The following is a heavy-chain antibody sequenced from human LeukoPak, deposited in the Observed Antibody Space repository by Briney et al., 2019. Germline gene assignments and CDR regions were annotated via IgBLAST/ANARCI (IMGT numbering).Heavy chain of an antibody. D-gene: IGHD3-3*01. J-gene: IGHJ6*02. Sequence: SETLSLTCAVYGGSFSGYYWSWIRQPPGKGLEWIGEINHSGSTNYNPSLKSRVTISVDTSKNQFSLKLGSVTAADTAVYYCAREGGADDFWSGYYPPYGMDVWGQGTTVTVSS. CDR2: INHSGST. CDR3: AREGGADDFWSGYYPPYGMDV. V-gene: IGHV4-34*01. CDR1: GGSFSGYY.